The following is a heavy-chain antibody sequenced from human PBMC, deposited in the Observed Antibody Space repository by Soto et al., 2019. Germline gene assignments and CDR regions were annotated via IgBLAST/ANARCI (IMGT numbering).Heavy chain of an antibody. J-gene: IGHJ4*02. V-gene: IGHV4-38-2*02. CDR2: FYHTGST. D-gene: IGHD3-9*01. Sequence: PSETLSLTCTVSDYSISSDYYWGWIRQSPGNGLEWIASFYHTGSTHYNPSLKSRVTISVDTSKNQFSLKLTNMDAVDTATYYCVHWSTGTYGTIFFDYWGLGTLVTVSS. CDR3: VHWSTGTYGTIFFDY. CDR1: DYSISSDYY.